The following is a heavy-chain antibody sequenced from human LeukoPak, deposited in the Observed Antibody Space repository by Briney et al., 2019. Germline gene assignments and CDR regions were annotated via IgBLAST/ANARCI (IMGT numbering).Heavy chain of an antibody. D-gene: IGHD5-12*01. J-gene: IGHJ4*02. CDR2: IYYSGST. CDR1: GFTFSSYA. Sequence: GSLRLSCAASGFTFSSYAMSWVRQAPGKGLEWIGSIYYSGSTYYNPSLKSRVTISVDTSKNQFSLKLSSVTAADTAVYYCARDRSGYDLPLDYWGQGTLVTVSS. CDR3: ARDRSGYDLPLDY. V-gene: IGHV4-39*07.